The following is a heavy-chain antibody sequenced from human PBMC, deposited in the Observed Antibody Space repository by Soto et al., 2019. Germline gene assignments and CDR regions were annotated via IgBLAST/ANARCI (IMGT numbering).Heavy chain of an antibody. CDR3: ARWYYYGSGSYYNVEWFDP. CDR2: MNPNSGNT. CDR1: GYTFTSYD. V-gene: IGHV1-8*01. J-gene: IGHJ5*02. D-gene: IGHD3-10*01. Sequence: ASVKVSCKASGYTFTSYDINWVRQATGQGLEWMGWMNPNSGNTGYAQKFQGRVTMTRNTSISTAYMELSSLRSEDTAVYYCARWYYYGSGSYYNVEWFDPWGQGTLVTVSS.